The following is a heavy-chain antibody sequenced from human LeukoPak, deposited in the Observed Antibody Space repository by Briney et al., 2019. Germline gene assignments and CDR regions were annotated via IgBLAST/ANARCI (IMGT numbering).Heavy chain of an antibody. CDR2: IYTSGST. D-gene: IGHD5-24*01. Sequence: SQTLSLTCTVSGGSISSGSYYWSWIRQPAGKGLEWIGRIYTSGSTNYNPSLKSRVTISVDTSKNQFSLKLSSVTAADTAVYYCARACRDGYNHPFDYWGQGTLVTVSS. CDR3: ARACRDGYNHPFDY. V-gene: IGHV4-61*02. CDR1: GGSISSGSYY. J-gene: IGHJ4*02.